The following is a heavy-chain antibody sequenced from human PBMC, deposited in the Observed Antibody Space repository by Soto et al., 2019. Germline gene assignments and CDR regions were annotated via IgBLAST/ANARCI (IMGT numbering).Heavy chain of an antibody. CDR2: VYYSGTT. CDR1: GGSIDSGDYY. J-gene: IGHJ6*02. CDR3: ARDGGSNNWNSEFYHGMDV. D-gene: IGHD1-7*01. V-gene: IGHV4-61*08. Sequence: SETLSLTCTVSGGSIDSGDYYWSWFRQPPGKGLEWIGYVYYSGTTNYNPFLKSRVTMSVDTSKNQFSLKLSSVTAADTAVYYCARDGGSNNWNSEFYHGMDVWGQGTTVTVSS.